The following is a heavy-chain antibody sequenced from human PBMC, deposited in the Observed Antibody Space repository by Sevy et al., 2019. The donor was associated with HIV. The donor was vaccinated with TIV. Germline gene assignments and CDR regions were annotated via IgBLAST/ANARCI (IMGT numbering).Heavy chain of an antibody. CDR2: ISSSSSTI. J-gene: IGHJ5*02. Sequence: GGSLRLSCAASGFTFSSYSMNWVRQAPGKGLEWVSYISSSSSTIYYADSVKGRFPISRDNAKNSLYLQMNSLRAEDTAVYYCARDPPAYYDFWSGYWFDPWGQGTLVTVSS. V-gene: IGHV3-48*01. D-gene: IGHD3-3*01. CDR1: GFTFSSYS. CDR3: ARDPPAYYDFWSGYWFDP.